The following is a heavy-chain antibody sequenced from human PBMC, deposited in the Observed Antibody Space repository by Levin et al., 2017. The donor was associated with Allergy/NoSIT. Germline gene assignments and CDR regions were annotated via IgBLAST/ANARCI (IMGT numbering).Heavy chain of an antibody. CDR2: NYYSGNT. V-gene: IGHV4-39*01. CDR3: VRTQRPGSGGGDAFHF. CDR1: GGSISSTSYY. Sequence: SETLSLTCTVSGGSISSTSYYWGWIRQSPGKGLEWIGHNYYSGNTYFNPSLKSRATISVDTSKNQFSLRLSSVTAADTALYYCVRTQRPGSGGGDAFHFWGQGTIVTVSS. D-gene: IGHD3-10*01. J-gene: IGHJ3*01.